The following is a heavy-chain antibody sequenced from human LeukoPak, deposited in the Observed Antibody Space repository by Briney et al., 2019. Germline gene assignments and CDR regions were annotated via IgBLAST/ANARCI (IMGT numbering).Heavy chain of an antibody. V-gene: IGHV4-59*08. Sequence: PSETLSLTCTVSGGSISSYCWSWIRQPPGKGLEWIGYIYYSGSTNYNPSLKSRVTISVDTSKNQFSLKLSSVTAADTAVYYCARHLSGWYSGYYFDYWGQGTLVTVSS. CDR2: IYYSGST. CDR1: GGSISSYC. D-gene: IGHD6-19*01. CDR3: ARHLSGWYSGYYFDY. J-gene: IGHJ4*02.